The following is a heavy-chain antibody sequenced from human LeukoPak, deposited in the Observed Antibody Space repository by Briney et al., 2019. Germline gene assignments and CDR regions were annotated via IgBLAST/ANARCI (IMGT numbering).Heavy chain of an antibody. J-gene: IGHJ4*02. CDR2: IKQDGSGK. V-gene: IGHV3-7*01. CDR3: AREGSNGWYYFDY. CDR1: GFTFSSYW. D-gene: IGHD6-19*01. Sequence: PGGSLRLSCAASGFTFSSYWMSWVRQAPGKGLEWVANIKQDGSGKYYVDSVKGRFTISRDNAKNSLYLQMNSLRAEDTSVYYCAREGSNGWYYFDYWGQGTLVTVSS.